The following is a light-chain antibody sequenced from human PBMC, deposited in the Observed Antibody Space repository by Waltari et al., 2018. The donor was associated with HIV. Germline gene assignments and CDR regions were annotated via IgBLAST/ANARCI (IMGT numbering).Light chain of an antibody. Sequence: QSVLTQPPSASGTPGQRVTIPCSGSNSNVGISYVYWYQQRPGTTPKLVIYGINQRPSGVPYRFSGSKSGTSVSLVISGIRSEDEADYYCAAWDYSLSGWVFGGGTKLTVL. CDR2: GIN. CDR1: NSNVGISY. V-gene: IGLV1-47*01. J-gene: IGLJ3*02. CDR3: AAWDYSLSGWV.